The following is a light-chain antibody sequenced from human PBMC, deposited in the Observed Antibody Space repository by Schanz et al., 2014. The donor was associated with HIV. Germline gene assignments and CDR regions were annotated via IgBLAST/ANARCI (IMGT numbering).Light chain of an antibody. V-gene: IGKV3D-20*02. CDR1: QSVSSNF. CDR3: QQRSTPQT. CDR2: GTS. J-gene: IGKJ1*01. Sequence: EIVLTQSPGTLSLSPGERATLSCRASQSVSSNFLAWYQQKPGQAPRLVIFGTSNRATGIPDRFSGSDSGTDFTLTISRVEPEDYAVYYCQQRSTPQTFGQGTKVEIK.